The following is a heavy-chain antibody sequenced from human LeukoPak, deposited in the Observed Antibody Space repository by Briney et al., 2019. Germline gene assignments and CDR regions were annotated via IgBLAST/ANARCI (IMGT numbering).Heavy chain of an antibody. D-gene: IGHD1-1*01. J-gene: IGHJ4*02. V-gene: IGHV3-48*01. CDR3: ARGTGDRGFDF. Sequence: PGGSLRLSCAASGFGVSNYWMSWVRQAPGKGLEWVSYISSSSGTKDYADSVKGRFTISRDNAKNSLYLQMNSLRAEDTAVYYCARGTGDRGFDFWGQGTLVTVSS. CDR2: ISSSSGTK. CDR1: GFGVSNYW.